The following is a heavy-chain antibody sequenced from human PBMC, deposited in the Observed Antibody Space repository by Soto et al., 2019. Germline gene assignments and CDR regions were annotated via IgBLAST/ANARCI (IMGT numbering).Heavy chain of an antibody. J-gene: IGHJ4*02. D-gene: IGHD3-10*01. CDR1: GGSISSGGYY. Sequence: QVQLQESGPGLVKPSQTLSLTCTVSGGSISSGGYYWSWIRQHPGQGLEWLGYIYYSGSTYYNPSPKRRVTISVDTSKNQFSQKLRSVTGADTAVYYCAGAADHGSGSYVLDYWGQGTLVTVSS. CDR3: AGAADHGSGSYVLDY. CDR2: IYYSGST. V-gene: IGHV4-31*03.